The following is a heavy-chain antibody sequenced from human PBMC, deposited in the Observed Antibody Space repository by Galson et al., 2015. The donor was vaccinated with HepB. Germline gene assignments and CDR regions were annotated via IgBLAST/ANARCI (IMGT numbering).Heavy chain of an antibody. V-gene: IGHV1-69*13. CDR2: IIPIFGTA. D-gene: IGHD3-9*01. CDR1: GGTFSSYA. J-gene: IGHJ6*02. Sequence: SVKVSCKASGGTFSSYAISWVRQAPGQGLEWMGGIIPIFGTANYAQKFQGRVTITADESTSTAYMELSSLRSEDTAVYYCARVSDYDILGKVGYYYYGMDVWGQGTTVTVSS. CDR3: ARVSDYDILGKVGYYYYGMDV.